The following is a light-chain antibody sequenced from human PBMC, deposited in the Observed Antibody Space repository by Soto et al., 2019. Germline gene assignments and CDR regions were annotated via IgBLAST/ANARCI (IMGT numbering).Light chain of an antibody. J-gene: IGLJ1*01. CDR1: SSDVGGYDY. V-gene: IGLV2-8*01. CDR3: TSYAGTYIV. Sequence: QSALAQPPSASGSPGQSVAISCTGTSSDVGGYDYVSWYQQHPGKAPKLMIYDVSKRPSGVPDRFSGSKSGNTASLTVSGLQAEDEADYYCTSYAGTYIVFRTGNEVPVL. CDR2: DVS.